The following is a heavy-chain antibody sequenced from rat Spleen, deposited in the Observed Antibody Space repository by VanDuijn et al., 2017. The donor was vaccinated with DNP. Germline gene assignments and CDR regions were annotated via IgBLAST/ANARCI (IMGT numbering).Heavy chain of an antibody. Sequence: EVQLVESDGGLVQPGRSLKLSCAASGFTFSDYYMAWVRQAPTKGLEWVATISYDGSSTYYRDSVKGRFTISRDNAKSTLYLQMDSLRSEDTATYYCARQGIGRGFDYWGQGVMVTVSS. J-gene: IGHJ2*01. D-gene: IGHD1-11*01. V-gene: IGHV5-29*01. CDR3: ARQGIGRGFDY. CDR2: ISYDGSST. CDR1: GFTFSDYY.